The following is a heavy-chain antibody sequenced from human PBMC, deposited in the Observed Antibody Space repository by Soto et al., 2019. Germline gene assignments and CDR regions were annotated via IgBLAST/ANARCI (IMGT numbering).Heavy chain of an antibody. Sequence: NPSETLSLTCAVYGGSFSGYYWSWIRQPPGKGLEWIGETFQGGSTNYSPSLKSRVTISVDTSKNQISLELSSVTAADTGWDSSPFDYWGPGTLVTVSS. CDR3: PFDY. CDR2: TFQGGST. D-gene: IGHD6-19*01. V-gene: IGHV4-34*12. CDR1: GGSFSGYY. J-gene: IGHJ4*02.